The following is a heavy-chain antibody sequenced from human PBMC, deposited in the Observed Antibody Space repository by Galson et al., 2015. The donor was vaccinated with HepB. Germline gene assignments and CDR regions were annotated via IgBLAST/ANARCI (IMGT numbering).Heavy chain of an antibody. V-gene: IGHV1-18*04. Sequence: SVKVSCKASGYTFTSYGISWVRQAPGQGLEWMGWISAYNGNTNYAQKLQGRVTMTTDTSTSTAYMELRSLRSDDTAVYYCARVVEERGWFGEYEGNWFDPWGQGTLVTVSS. J-gene: IGHJ5*02. CDR2: ISAYNGNT. D-gene: IGHD3-10*01. CDR3: ARVVEERGWFGEYEGNWFDP. CDR1: GYTFTSYG.